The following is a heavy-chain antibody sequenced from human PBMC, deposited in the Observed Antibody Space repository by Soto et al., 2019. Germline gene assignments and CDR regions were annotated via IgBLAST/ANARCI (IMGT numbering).Heavy chain of an antibody. CDR3: AHRDSTGTTTYFDS. Sequence: QITLKEAGPTLVKPTETLTLTCTFSGFSFTTTRMGVGWNRQPPAKALEWLAIIYWDEESRYSPLLRRRLTLTADTSKNPVVLTMTNMDPKDAATYFCAHRDSTGTTTYFDSWGQGIPDTVAS. CDR2: IYWDEES. CDR1: GFSFTTTRMG. J-gene: IGHJ4*02. D-gene: IGHD1-1*01. V-gene: IGHV2-5*02.